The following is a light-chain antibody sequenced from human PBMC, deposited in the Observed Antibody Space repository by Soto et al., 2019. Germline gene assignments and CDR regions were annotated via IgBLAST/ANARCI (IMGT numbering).Light chain of an antibody. CDR3: QPCNNSPWT. J-gene: IGKJ1*01. CDR1: QTVSSTY. CDR2: GAS. V-gene: IGKV3-15*01. Sequence: ELVLTQSPATLSLSPGERATLSCRASQTVSSTYLAWYQQKPGEAPRLIIYGASTRATGIPARFSGRSSGTESIPTISRLPSEYSTFFYYQPCNNSPWTFGQGTKVDIK.